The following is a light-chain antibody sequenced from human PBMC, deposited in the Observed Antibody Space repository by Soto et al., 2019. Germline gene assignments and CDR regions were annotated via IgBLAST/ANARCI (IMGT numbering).Light chain of an antibody. J-gene: IGKJ3*01. CDR2: AAS. Sequence: IQMTQSPSSLSASVGDRVTITCGASQTAASYLNWYQQRPGKSPKLLIRAASRLESGVPARFSGSGSGTEFTLTISSLQPEDGATYYCQQSLNTPFPFGPGTKVDV. V-gene: IGKV1-39*01. CDR3: QQSLNTPFP. CDR1: QTAASY.